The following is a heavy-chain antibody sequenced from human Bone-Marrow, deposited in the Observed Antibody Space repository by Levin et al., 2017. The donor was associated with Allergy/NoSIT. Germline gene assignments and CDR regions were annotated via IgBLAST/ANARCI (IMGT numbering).Heavy chain of an antibody. J-gene: IGHJ6*03. D-gene: IGHD3-10*01. CDR3: VREYYYGSASYVTKPCMDV. CDR1: GGSFGGYF. CDR2: INHSGST. Sequence: SETLSLTCAVSGGSFGGYFWTWIRQTPGKGLEWIGEINHSGSTTYNPSLKSRVTMSVDTSKKQFSLNLTSVTAADTAVYYCVREYYYGSASYVTKPCMDVWGKAPTVTVSS. V-gene: IGHV4-34*01.